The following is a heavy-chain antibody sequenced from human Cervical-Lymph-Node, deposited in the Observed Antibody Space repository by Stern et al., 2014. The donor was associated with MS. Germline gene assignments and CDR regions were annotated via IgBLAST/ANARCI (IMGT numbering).Heavy chain of an antibody. CDR1: GYTFTSDD. CDR3: TKAWDS. Sequence: QVQLVQSGAEVKKPGASVKVSCKTSGYTFTSDDINWVRQSYGQGLEWMGCMNPDSGDTGYAQKFQGRRTITRDTSISTAYMELTTLRSEDTAVYYCTKAWDSWGQGTLVIVSS. J-gene: IGHJ4*02. V-gene: IGHV1-8*01. CDR2: MNPDSGDT.